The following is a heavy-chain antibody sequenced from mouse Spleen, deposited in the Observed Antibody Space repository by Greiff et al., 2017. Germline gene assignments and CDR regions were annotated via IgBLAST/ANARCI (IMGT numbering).Heavy chain of an antibody. CDR1: GYTFTSYT. CDR3: ARPSNSYYAMDY. Sequence: VQLQQSGAELARPGASVKMSCKASGYTFTSYTMHWVKQRPGQGLEWIGYINPSSGYTKYNQKFKDKATLTADKSSSTAYMQLSSLTSEDSAVYYCARPSNSYYAMDYWGQGTSVTVSS. D-gene: IGHD4-1*01. V-gene: IGHV1-4*01. CDR2: INPSSGYT. J-gene: IGHJ4*01.